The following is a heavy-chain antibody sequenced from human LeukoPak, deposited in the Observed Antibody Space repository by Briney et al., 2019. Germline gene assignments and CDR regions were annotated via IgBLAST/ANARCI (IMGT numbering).Heavy chain of an antibody. J-gene: IGHJ4*02. CDR1: GGTFSSYA. CDR3: ARDAVLLWFGELYDRKDY. V-gene: IGHV1-2*02. CDR2: INPNSGGT. D-gene: IGHD3-10*01. Sequence: GSSVKVSCKASGGTFSSYAISWVRQAPGQGLEWMGWINPNSGGTNYAQKFQGRVTMTRDTSISTAYMELSRLRSDDTAVYYCARDAVLLWFGELYDRKDYWGQGTLVTVSS.